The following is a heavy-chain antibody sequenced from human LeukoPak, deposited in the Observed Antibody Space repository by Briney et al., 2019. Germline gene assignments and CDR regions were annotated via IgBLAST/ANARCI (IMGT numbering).Heavy chain of an antibody. V-gene: IGHV4-34*01. D-gene: IGHD5-12*01. CDR2: INHSGST. CDR1: GGSFSGYY. CDR3: ARVFGGSDFNYYYYYMDL. Sequence: SETLSLTCAVYGGSFSGYYWSWIRQPPGKGLEWIGEINHSGSTNYNPSLKSRVTISVDTSKNQFSLKLNSVTAADTAVYYCARVFGGSDFNYYYYYMDLWGTGTTVTISS. J-gene: IGHJ6*03.